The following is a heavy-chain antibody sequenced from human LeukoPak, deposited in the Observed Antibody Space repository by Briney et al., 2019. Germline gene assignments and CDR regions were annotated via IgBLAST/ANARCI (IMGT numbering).Heavy chain of an antibody. V-gene: IGHV3-53*04. CDR2: IDSDGST. CDR1: GFILTNAW. CDR3: AREGTYDDYVFDY. D-gene: IGHD4-17*01. J-gene: IGHJ4*02. Sequence: GGSLRLSCAASGFILTNAWMTWVRQAPGKGLEWVSVIDSDGSTYYADSVKGRFTMSRHNSRNTLYLQMNSLRPEDTAVYYCAREGTYDDYVFDYWGQGTLVTVSS.